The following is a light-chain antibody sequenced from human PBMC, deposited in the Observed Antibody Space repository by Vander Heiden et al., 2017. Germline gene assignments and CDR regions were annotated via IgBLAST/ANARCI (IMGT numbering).Light chain of an antibody. Sequence: DLQMTQSPSSLAASVGDRVTITCLASQSISSWLNWYQQRPGKAPKLLIYTASSLQSGVPSRFRGSGSGTDFTLTITSLQPDDFATYYCQQNYTPPLTFGGGTRVEIK. CDR3: QQNYTPPLT. J-gene: IGKJ4*01. CDR1: QSISSW. V-gene: IGKV1-39*01. CDR2: TAS.